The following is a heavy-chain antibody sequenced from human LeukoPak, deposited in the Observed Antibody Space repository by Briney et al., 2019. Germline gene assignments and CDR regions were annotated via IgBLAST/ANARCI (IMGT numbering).Heavy chain of an antibody. V-gene: IGHV4-30-2*01. J-gene: IGHJ6*03. CDR3: AREESDYFYYMDV. CDR1: GGSINNDGYY. Sequence: SQTLSLTCTVSGGSINNDGYYWTWIRQPPGKGLEWIGSISHSGSTYYSPSLKSRVTISVDRSKNQFSLKLSSVTAADTAVYYCAREESDYFYYMDVWGKGTTVTVSS. CDR2: ISHSGST.